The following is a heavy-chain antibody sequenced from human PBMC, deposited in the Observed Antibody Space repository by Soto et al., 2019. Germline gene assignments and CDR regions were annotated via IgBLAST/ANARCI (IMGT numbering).Heavy chain of an antibody. CDR3: ARDQQWLVPVPLNVDF. CDR2: ISAFNGNT. V-gene: IGHV1-18*01. D-gene: IGHD6-19*01. Sequence: QVQLVQSGAEVKKPGASVKVSCKASGYTFRGYGISWVRQAPGQGLEWMGWISAFNGNTNYTKKFQDRVTVTTDTSTNTAYMELRSLRSDDTAVYYCARDQQWLVPVPLNVDFWGPGTPVIVS. CDR1: GYTFRGYG. J-gene: IGHJ4*02.